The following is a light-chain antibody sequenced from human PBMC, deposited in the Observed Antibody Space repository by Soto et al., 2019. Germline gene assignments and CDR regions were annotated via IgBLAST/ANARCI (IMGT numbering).Light chain of an antibody. V-gene: IGKV1-5*01. CDR3: QQYNSYSPWT. J-gene: IGKJ4*02. Sequence: DIQMTQSPSALAASVGDRVTSTCRASQSISSWLAWYQQKPGKAPTLLIYDASSLESGVPSRFSGSGSGTEFTLTISSLQPDDFATYYCQQYNSYSPWTFGGGTKADIK. CDR2: DAS. CDR1: QSISSW.